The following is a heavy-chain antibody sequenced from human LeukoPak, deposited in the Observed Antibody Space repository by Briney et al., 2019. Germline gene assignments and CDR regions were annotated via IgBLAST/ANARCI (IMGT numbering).Heavy chain of an antibody. Sequence: SETLSLTCAVSGGSISSGGYSWSWIRQPPGKGLEWIGYICHSGSTYYNPSLKSRVTISVDRSKNQFSLKLSSVTAADTAVYYCARRSYGGDYYYGMDVWGQGTTVTVSS. V-gene: IGHV4-30-2*01. J-gene: IGHJ6*02. CDR1: GGSISSGGYS. CDR3: ARRSYGGDYYYGMDV. D-gene: IGHD4-17*01. CDR2: ICHSGST.